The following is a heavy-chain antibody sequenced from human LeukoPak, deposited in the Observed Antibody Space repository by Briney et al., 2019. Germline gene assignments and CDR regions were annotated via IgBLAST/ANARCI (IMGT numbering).Heavy chain of an antibody. J-gene: IGHJ4*02. CDR2: ISSSSIYI. CDR1: GFTFSSYS. Sequence: GGSLRLSCAASGFTFSSYSMNWVRQAPGKGLEWVSSISSSSIYIYYADSVKGRFTISRDNAKNSLYLQMNSLRAEDTAVYYCARDPTAGYSYGYSDYWGQGTLVTVSS. V-gene: IGHV3-21*01. CDR3: ARDPTAGYSYGYSDY. D-gene: IGHD5-18*01.